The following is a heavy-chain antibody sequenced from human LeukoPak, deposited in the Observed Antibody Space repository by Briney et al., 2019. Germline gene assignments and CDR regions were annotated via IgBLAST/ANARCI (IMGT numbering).Heavy chain of an antibody. V-gene: IGHV4-59*12. J-gene: IGHJ4*02. Sequence: SETLSLTCTVSGGSISSYYWSWIRQPPGKGLEWIGYIYHSGSTYYNPSLKSRVTISVDRSKNQFSLKLSSVTAADTAVYYCASDGGIAAAGPNFDYWGQGTLVTVSS. CDR1: GGSISSYY. D-gene: IGHD6-13*01. CDR2: IYHSGST. CDR3: ASDGGIAAAGPNFDY.